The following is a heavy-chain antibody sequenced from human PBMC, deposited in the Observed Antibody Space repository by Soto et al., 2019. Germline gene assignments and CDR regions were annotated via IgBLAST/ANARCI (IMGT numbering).Heavy chain of an antibody. CDR3: ARTDDYGDYVGFDY. CDR2: IYYSGNA. Sequence: PSETLSLTCTVSGGSIRSGGYYWSWVRQHPGKGLEWIGYIYYSGNAYYNPSLKSRVTLSVDTSKNQFSLKLSSVTAADTAVYYCARTDDYGDYVGFDYWGQGSLVTVSS. D-gene: IGHD4-17*01. V-gene: IGHV4-31*03. J-gene: IGHJ4*02. CDR1: GGSIRSGGYY.